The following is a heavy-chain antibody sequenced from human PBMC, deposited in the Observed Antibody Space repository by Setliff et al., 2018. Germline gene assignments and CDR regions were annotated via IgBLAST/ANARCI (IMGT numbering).Heavy chain of an antibody. V-gene: IGHV3-7*01. CDR3: ARLRKDYGDYYYFDY. D-gene: IGHD4-17*01. Sequence: PGRSLKISCAASGFIFSTYWMGWVRQAPGKGLEWVANIKQDGSDKYYVDSVKGRFTISRDNAKNSLYLQMNSLRAEDTAVYYCARLRKDYGDYYYFDYWGQGTLVTVS. CDR1: GFIFSTYW. J-gene: IGHJ4*02. CDR2: IKQDGSDK.